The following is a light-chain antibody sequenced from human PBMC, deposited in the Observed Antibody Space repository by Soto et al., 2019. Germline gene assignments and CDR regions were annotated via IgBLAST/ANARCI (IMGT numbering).Light chain of an antibody. CDR1: QDIRNY. J-gene: IGKJ1*01. Sequence: IQFTQSPSSLSSSVLDRFTVTCRASQDIRNYLAWYQQKPGKVPELLIYAASTLQSGVPSRFSGSGSGTDFTLTISSLQPEDVATYYCQKYNRAPPMFGQGTKVDI. V-gene: IGKV1-27*01. CDR3: QKYNRAPPM. CDR2: AAS.